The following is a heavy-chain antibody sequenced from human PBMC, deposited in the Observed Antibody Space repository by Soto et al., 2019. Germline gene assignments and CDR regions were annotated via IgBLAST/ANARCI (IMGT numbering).Heavy chain of an antibody. D-gene: IGHD3-10*01. CDR1: GFTFSSYG. J-gene: IGHJ3*02. Sequence: GGSLRLSCAASGFTFSSYGMHWVRQAPGKGLEWVAVISYDGSNKYYPDSVKGRFTIPRDNSKNTLYLQMNSLRAEDTAVYYCAKDGRITMVRGVSAFDIWGQGTMVTVS. CDR2: ISYDGSNK. CDR3: AKDGRITMVRGVSAFDI. V-gene: IGHV3-30*18.